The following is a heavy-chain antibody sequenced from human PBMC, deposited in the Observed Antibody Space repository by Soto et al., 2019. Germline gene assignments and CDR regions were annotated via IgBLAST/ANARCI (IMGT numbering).Heavy chain of an antibody. CDR3: ERHHSSSCYYYYCGMEV. Sequence: PGGFLRFSCAASGFTFSSYDMHWVRQATGKCLEWVSAIGTAGETYYPGSVKGRFTISRENSKNCLYLQMNSLRAGDTDVYYCERHHSSSCYYYYCGMEVWGQGTTVTVS. J-gene: IGHJ6*02. V-gene: IGHV3-13*01. CDR1: GFTFSSYD. CDR2: IGTAGET. D-gene: IGHD6-13*01.